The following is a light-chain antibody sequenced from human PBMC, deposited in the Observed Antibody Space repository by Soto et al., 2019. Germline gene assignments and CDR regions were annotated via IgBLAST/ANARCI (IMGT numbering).Light chain of an antibody. Sequence: QSDLTQPASVSGSPGQSIAISYTGTSGDVGGYDYVSWYQQHPDKAPKLMIYEVTKRPSWVSNRFSGSKSGNTASLTISGLQPEDEADYYCSSHTSGSTRVFGSGTKVTVL. V-gene: IGLV2-14*01. CDR2: EVT. CDR3: SSHTSGSTRV. J-gene: IGLJ1*01. CDR1: SGDVGGYDY.